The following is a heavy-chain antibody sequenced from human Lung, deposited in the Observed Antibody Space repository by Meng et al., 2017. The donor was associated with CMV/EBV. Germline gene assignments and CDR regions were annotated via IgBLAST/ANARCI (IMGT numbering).Heavy chain of an antibody. CDR3: ARGRYDFWSGYYRGYFDY. J-gene: IGHJ4*02. Sequence: SETLSLTXAVYGGSFSGYYWSWIRQPPGKGLEWIGEINHSGSTNYNPSLKSRVTISVDTSKNQFSLKLSSVTAADTAVYYCARGRYDFWSGYYRGYFDYWGQGTRVTCSS. D-gene: IGHD3-3*01. CDR1: GGSFSGYY. V-gene: IGHV4-34*01. CDR2: INHSGST.